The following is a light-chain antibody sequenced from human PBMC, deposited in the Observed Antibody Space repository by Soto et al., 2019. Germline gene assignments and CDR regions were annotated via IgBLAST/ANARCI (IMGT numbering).Light chain of an antibody. J-gene: IGKJ1*01. CDR3: QRYCSSPT. CDR2: FAS. Sequence: VMTQSASALSVSPKERAPLSCRASQSVSTNLAWYQQKPGQPPRLLIYFASTRATAVPARFTAGGSGTEFTLTISSLQSDDLAVYYCQRYCSSPTFGQGT. CDR1: QSVSTN. V-gene: IGKV3-15*01.